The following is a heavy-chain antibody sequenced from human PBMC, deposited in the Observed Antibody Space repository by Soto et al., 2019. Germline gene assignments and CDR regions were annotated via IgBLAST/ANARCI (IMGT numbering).Heavy chain of an antibody. CDR3: ARESRVRGAAGIVVVVAASRAPDY. CDR2: ISSSGSTI. Sequence: GGSLRLSCAASGFTFSDYYMSWIRQAPGKGLEWVSYISSSGSTIYYADSVKGRFTISRDNAKNSLYLQMNSLRAEDTAVYYCARESRVRGAAGIVVVVAASRAPDYWGQGTLVTVSS. J-gene: IGHJ4*02. CDR1: GFTFSDYY. D-gene: IGHD2-15*01. V-gene: IGHV3-11*01.